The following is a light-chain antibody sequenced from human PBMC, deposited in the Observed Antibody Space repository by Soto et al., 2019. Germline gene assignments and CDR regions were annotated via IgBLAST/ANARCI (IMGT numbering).Light chain of an antibody. CDR3: QQYYSTPHT. V-gene: IGKV4-1*01. J-gene: IGKJ2*01. Sequence: DIVMIQSPDSLAVSLGERATINCKSSQSILYSPNSRNYLAWYQQKPGQPPKLVTYWASTRESGIPDRFSGSGSGTDFTLTISSLQAEDVAVYYCQQYYSTPHTFVQGTKLEIK. CDR1: QSILYSPNSRNY. CDR2: WAS.